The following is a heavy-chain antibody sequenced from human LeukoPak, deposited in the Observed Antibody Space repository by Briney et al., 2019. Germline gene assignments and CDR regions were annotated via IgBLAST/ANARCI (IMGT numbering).Heavy chain of an antibody. D-gene: IGHD6-19*01. Sequence: SSTSTYIYYAGSVKGRFTISRDNAKNSLYLQMNSLRAEDTAVYYCARGKDIAVAEADAFDIWGQGTMVTVSS. CDR2: SSTSTYI. J-gene: IGHJ3*02. CDR3: ARGKDIAVAEADAFDI. V-gene: IGHV3-21*06.